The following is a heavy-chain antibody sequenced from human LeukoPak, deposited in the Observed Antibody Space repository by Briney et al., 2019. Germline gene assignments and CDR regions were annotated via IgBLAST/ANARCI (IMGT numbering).Heavy chain of an antibody. CDR3: ARGYSSGYHYGYYYGMDV. CDR2: MNPNSGNT. CDR1: GYTFTSYD. J-gene: IGHJ6*02. Sequence: ASVKVSCKASGYTFTSYDINWVRQATGQGLEWMGWMNPNSGNTGYAQKFQGRVTMTRNTSISTAYMELSSLRSEDTAVYYCARGYSSGYHYGYYYGMDVWGQGTTVTVSS. V-gene: IGHV1-8*01. D-gene: IGHD3-22*01.